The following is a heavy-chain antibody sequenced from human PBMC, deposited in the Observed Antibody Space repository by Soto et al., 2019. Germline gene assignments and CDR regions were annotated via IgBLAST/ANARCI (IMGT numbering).Heavy chain of an antibody. V-gene: IGHV1-69*02. D-gene: IGHD1-26*01. J-gene: IGHJ4*02. CDR3: ARFPQTAIVGAAYFDY. CDR1: GGTFSSYI. CDR2: IIPILGIA. Sequence: QVQLVQSGAEVKKPGSSVKVSCKASGGTFSSYIISWVRQAPGQGLEWMGRIIPILGIANYAQKFQGRVTITADKSTSTPYMKLSSLRSEDTAVYYCARFPQTAIVGAAYFDYWGQGTLVTVSS.